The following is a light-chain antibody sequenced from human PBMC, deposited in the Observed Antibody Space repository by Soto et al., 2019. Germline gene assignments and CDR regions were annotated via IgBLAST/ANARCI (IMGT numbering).Light chain of an antibody. CDR1: SSDVGGYNY. CDR3: SSYSSAGHVV. CDR2: EVT. V-gene: IGLV2-14*01. J-gene: IGLJ2*01. Sequence: QSALTQPDSVSGSPGQSITISCTGTSSDVGGYNYVSWYQQHPGKAPKLVIYEVTKRPSGVSIPVSGSNSSNTTSLTIAGLEAEDEADDYCSSYSSAGHVVFGGGTKLTVL.